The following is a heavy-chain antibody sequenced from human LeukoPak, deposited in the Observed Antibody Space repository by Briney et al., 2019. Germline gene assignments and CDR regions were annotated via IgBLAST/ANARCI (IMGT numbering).Heavy chain of an antibody. Sequence: SGFRXNTYWMSWVRQAPGKGLEWVSYISRSGSTIFYADSVKGRFTISRDNAKNSVSLQMNSLRAEDTAVYFXXXXTXXXXMDVWGXGXAVTISS. CDR2: ISRSGSTI. J-gene: IGHJ6*04. V-gene: IGHV3-48*03. CDR3: XXXTXXXXMDV. CDR1: GFRXNTYW.